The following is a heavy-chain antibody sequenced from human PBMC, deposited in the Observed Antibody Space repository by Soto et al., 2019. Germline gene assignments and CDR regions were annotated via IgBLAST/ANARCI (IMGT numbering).Heavy chain of an antibody. V-gene: IGHV3-7*03. CDR2: IKQDGSEK. CDR3: ASIAVAGTSNAFDI. CDR1: GFTFSSYW. J-gene: IGHJ3*02. Sequence: LRLSCAASGFTFSSYWMSWVRQAPGKGLEWVANIKQDGSEKYYVDSVKGRFTISRDNAKNSLYLQTNSLRAEDTAVYYCASIAVAGTSNAFDIWGQGTMVTVSS. D-gene: IGHD6-19*01.